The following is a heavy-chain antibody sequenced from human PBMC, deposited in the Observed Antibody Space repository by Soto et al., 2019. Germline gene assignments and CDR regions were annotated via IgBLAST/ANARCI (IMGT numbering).Heavy chain of an antibody. V-gene: IGHV3-23*01. J-gene: IGHJ4*02. CDR1: GFTFSSYA. Sequence: PGGSLRLSCAASGFTFSSYAMSWVRQAPGKGLEWVSAISGSGGSTYYADSVKGWVTMTRDTSISTAYMELSRLRSDDTAVYYCASGGRITGTSTPFDYWGQGTLVTVSS. CDR3: ASGGRITGTSTPFDY. D-gene: IGHD1-20*01. CDR2: ISGSGGST.